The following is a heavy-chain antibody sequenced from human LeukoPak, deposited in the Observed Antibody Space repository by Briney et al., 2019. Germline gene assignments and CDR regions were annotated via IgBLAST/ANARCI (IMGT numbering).Heavy chain of an antibody. D-gene: IGHD6-6*01. CDR1: GFTFSSYW. CDR3: ARERHSTSWHYYMDV. CDR2: ISTTGGYI. Sequence: GGSLRLSCAASGFTFSSYWMSWVRQAPGKGLEWVSSISTTGGYIYYADSVKGRFTISRDNAKNSLYLQLNSLRVEDTAVYYCARERHSTSWHYYMDVWGKGTTVTVSS. J-gene: IGHJ6*03. V-gene: IGHV3-21*01.